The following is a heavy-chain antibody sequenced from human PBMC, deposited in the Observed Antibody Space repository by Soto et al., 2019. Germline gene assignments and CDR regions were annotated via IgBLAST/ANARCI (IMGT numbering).Heavy chain of an antibody. CDR1: GFTFSSYA. CDR3: ARGSGGKWLPYYFDY. CDR2: ISYDGSNK. J-gene: IGHJ4*02. Sequence: HPWESLRLSCAASGFTFSSYAMHWVRQAPGKGLEWVAVISYDGSNKYYADSVKGRFTISRDNSKNTLYLQMNSLRAEDTAVYYCARGSGGKWLPYYFDYWGQGTLVTVSS. V-gene: IGHV3-30-3*01. D-gene: IGHD3-16*01.